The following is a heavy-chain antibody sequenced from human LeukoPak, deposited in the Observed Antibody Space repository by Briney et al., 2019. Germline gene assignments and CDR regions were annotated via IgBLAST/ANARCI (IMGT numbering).Heavy chain of an antibody. V-gene: IGHV1-69*05. Sequence: ASVKVSCKASGGTFSSDVISWVRQAPGQGLEWMGGIIPIFGTANYAQKFQGRVTMTRNTSISTAYMELSSLRSEDTAVYYCASNRPRVFDIWGQGTMVTVSS. D-gene: IGHD2/OR15-2a*01. CDR1: GGTFSSDV. J-gene: IGHJ3*02. CDR3: ASNRPRVFDI. CDR2: IIPIFGTA.